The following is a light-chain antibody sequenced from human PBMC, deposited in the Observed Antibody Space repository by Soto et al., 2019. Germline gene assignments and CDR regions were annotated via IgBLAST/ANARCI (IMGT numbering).Light chain of an antibody. CDR1: QSVNSNL. Sequence: EIVLTQSPGTLSLSPGEGATVSCRASQSVNSNLLARFQQKPGQAPRLLIHDASRRATGIPDRFSGSGSGTDFTLSITRLEPEDFAVYYFHQYVSSPLTSGQRTKLETK. CDR3: HQYVSSPLT. J-gene: IGKJ2*01. CDR2: DAS. V-gene: IGKV3-20*01.